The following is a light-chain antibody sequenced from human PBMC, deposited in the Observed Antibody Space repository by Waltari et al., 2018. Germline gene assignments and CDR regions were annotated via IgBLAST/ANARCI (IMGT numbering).Light chain of an antibody. J-gene: IGLJ2*01. V-gene: IGLV2-14*03. CDR1: SSSVGGYNY. Sequence: QSALTQPASVSGSPGQSITIPCTGTSSSVGGYNYVSWYQQHPGKAPKLMIYDVSNRPSGVSNRFSGSKSGNTASLTISGLQAEDEADYYCSSYTSSSTLEVFGGGTKLTVL. CDR3: SSYTSSSTLEV. CDR2: DVS.